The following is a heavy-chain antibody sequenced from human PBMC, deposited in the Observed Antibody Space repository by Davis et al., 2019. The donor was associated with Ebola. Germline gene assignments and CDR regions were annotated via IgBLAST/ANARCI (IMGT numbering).Heavy chain of an antibody. CDR2: VSGNNGKT. V-gene: IGHV1-18*01. CDR1: GYSFTHYS. CDR3: ARSSSDSSGWPTDF. J-gene: IGHJ4*02. Sequence: ASVKVSCKASGYSFTHYSFSWVRQAPGQGLEWMGWVSGNNGKTDYAQKFQGRVTISVDKSTATAYMELNSLRFEDTAVYYCARSSSDSSGWPTDFWGQGTLVTVSS. D-gene: IGHD6-19*01.